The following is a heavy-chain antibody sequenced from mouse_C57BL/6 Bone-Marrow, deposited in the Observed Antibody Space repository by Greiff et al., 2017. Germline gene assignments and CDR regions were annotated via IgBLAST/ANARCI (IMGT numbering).Heavy chain of an antibody. D-gene: IGHD1-1*01. J-gene: IGHJ2*01. V-gene: IGHV5-9*01. CDR2: ISGGGGNT. CDR3: ARQGIITTVVDFDY. Sequence: EVMLVESGGGLVKPGGSLKLSCAASGFTFSSYTMSWVRQTPEKRLEWVATISGGGGNTYYPDSVKGRFPISRDNAKNTLYLQMSSLRSEDTALYYCARQGIITTVVDFDYWGQGTTLTVSS. CDR1: GFTFSSYT.